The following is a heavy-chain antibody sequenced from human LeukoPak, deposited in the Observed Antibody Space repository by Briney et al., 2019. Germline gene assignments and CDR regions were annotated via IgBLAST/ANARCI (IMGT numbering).Heavy chain of an antibody. CDR3: ARVPRYCSGGSCRYYYYYYMDV. Sequence: ASVKVSCKASGYTFTGYYMHWLRQAPGQGLDLMGCINPNSGGTNYAQKFQGRVTMTRDTSISTAYMELSRLRSDDTAVYYCARVPRYCSGGSCRYYYYYYMDVWGKGTTVTVSS. J-gene: IGHJ6*03. D-gene: IGHD2-15*01. CDR1: GYTFTGYY. V-gene: IGHV1-2*02. CDR2: INPNSGGT.